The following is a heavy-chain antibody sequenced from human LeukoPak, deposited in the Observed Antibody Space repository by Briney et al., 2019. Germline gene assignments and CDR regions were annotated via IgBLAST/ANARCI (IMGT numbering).Heavy chain of an antibody. CDR1: GVTFSTYW. Sequence: PGGSLRLSCAASGVTFSTYWMHWVRQAPGKGLVWVPRIKSDGSTNYADSVKGRFTISRDNAKNTLSLQMNSPRPEDTGVYYCARAPSEIGGYYPEYFRHWGQGTLVTVSS. J-gene: IGHJ1*01. CDR3: ARAPSEIGGYYPEYFRH. CDR2: IKSDGST. V-gene: IGHV3-74*01. D-gene: IGHD3-22*01.